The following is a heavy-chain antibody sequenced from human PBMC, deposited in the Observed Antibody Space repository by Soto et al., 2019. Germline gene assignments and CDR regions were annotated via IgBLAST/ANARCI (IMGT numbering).Heavy chain of an antibody. J-gene: IGHJ3*02. CDR2: IYYSGST. Sequence: PSETLSLTCTVSGGSISSYYWSWIRQPPGKGLEWIGYIYYSGSTNYNPSLKSRVTISVDTSKNQFSLKLSSVTAADTAVYYCARHARTIEAIGIWGQGTMVTVSS. CDR3: ARHARTIEAIGI. CDR1: GGSISSYY. V-gene: IGHV4-59*08. D-gene: IGHD3-10*01.